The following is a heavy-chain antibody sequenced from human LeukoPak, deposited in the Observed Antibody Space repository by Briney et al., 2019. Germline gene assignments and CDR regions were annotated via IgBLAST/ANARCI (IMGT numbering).Heavy chain of an antibody. Sequence: GGSLRLSCAASGFTFSSYSMNWVRQAPGKGLEWVSYISSSSSTIYYADSVKGRFTISRDNSKNTLYLQMNSLRGEDAAVYYCASTSRGVIDYWGQGTLVTVSS. D-gene: IGHD3-10*01. CDR2: ISSSSSTI. J-gene: IGHJ4*02. CDR3: ASTSRGVIDY. CDR1: GFTFSSYS. V-gene: IGHV3-48*01.